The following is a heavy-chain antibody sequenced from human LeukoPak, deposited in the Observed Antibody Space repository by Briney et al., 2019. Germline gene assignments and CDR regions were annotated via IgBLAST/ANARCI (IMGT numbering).Heavy chain of an antibody. V-gene: IGHV3-74*01. CDR2: INSDGSST. CDR1: GFTFSSYL. Sequence: GGSLRLSCAASGFTFSSYLMHWVRQAPGKGLVFFSRINSDGSSTSYADSVKGRFTISRDNAKNTLYLQMNSVRAEDTVVYFCTTDGGRKSRPYHFDYWGQGTLVTVSS. D-gene: IGHD3-16*01. CDR3: TTDGGRKSRPYHFDY. J-gene: IGHJ4*02.